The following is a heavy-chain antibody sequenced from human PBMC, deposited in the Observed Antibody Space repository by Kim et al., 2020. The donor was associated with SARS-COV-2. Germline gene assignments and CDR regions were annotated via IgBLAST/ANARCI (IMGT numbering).Heavy chain of an antibody. J-gene: IGHJ3*02. D-gene: IGHD6-19*01. V-gene: IGHV3-9*01. Sequence: DSVKGRFTISRDNAKNSLYLQMNSLRAVDTALYYCAKDMRQWLGWDAFDIWGQGTMVTVSS. CDR3: AKDMRQWLGWDAFDI.